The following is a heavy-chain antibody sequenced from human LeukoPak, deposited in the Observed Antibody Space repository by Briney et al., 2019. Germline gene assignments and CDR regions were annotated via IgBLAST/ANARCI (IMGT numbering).Heavy chain of an antibody. CDR2: INHSGST. D-gene: IGHD5-18*01. CDR3: ARETRGYSYGPRFDY. J-gene: IGHJ4*02. Sequence: PSETLSLTCAVYGGSFSGYYWSWIRQPPGKGLEWIGEINHSGSTNYNPSLKSRVTISVDTSKNQFSLKLSSVTAADTAVYYCARETRGYSYGPRFDYWGQGTLVTVSS. CDR1: GGSFSGYY. V-gene: IGHV4-34*01.